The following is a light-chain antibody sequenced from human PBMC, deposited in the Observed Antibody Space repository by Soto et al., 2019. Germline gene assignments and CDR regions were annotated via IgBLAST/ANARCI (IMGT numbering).Light chain of an antibody. Sequence: QSALTQPASVSGSPGQSITISRTGTSNDVGGYAYVSWYQQYPGKAPKLVISEVSNRPSGVSHRFSGSRSGNTASLTISGLQAEDEADYHCCSYTGNTTPVFGGGTKVTVL. CDR1: SNDVGGYAY. V-gene: IGLV2-14*01. CDR3: CSYTGNTTPV. CDR2: EVS. J-gene: IGLJ3*02.